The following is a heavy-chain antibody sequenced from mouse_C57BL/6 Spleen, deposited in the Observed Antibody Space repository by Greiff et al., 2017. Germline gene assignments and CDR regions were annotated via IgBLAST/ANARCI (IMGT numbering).Heavy chain of an antibody. CDR1: GYAFTNYL. CDR3: ARSTTGAMDY. CDR2: INPGSGGT. Sequence: QVQLQQSGAELVRPGTSVKVSCKASGYAFTNYLIEWVKQRPGQGLEWIGVINPGSGGTNYNEKFKGKATLTADKSSSTAYMQLSSLTSEDSAVYVCARSTTGAMDYWGQGTSVTVSS. D-gene: IGHD1-1*01. V-gene: IGHV1-54*01. J-gene: IGHJ4*01.